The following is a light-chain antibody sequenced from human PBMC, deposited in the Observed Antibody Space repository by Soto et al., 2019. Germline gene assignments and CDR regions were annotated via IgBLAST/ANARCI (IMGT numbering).Light chain of an antibody. CDR3: QQRSNWPPELN. CDR1: QSVTTY. V-gene: IGKV3-11*01. CDR2: DAS. Sequence: EVVLTQSPATLSLSPGERATLSCRASQSVTTYLAWYQQKPGQAPRLLIYDASNRATGVPARFSATGSGTDFTLTISSLEPEDFAVYYCQQRSNWPPELNFGGGTKVEI. J-gene: IGKJ4*01.